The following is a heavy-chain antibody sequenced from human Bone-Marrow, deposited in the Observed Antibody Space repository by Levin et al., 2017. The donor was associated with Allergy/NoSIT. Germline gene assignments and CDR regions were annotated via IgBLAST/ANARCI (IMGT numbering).Heavy chain of an antibody. CDR3: AGSGADYDYYMDV. CDR1: GGSISSYY. J-gene: IGHJ6*03. D-gene: IGHD3-3*01. CDR2: IYYSGST. V-gene: IGHV4-59*01. Sequence: PSETLSLTCTVSGGSISSYYWSWIRQPPGKGLEWIGYIYYSGSTNYNPSLKSRVTISVDTSKNQFSLKLSSVTAADTAVYYCAGSGADYDYYMDVWGKGTTVTVSS.